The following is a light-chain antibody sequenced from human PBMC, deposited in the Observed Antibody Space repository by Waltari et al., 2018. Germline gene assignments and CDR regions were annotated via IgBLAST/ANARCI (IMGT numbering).Light chain of an antibody. CDR1: SSDVGTYDL. CDR3: CSYVGSSTFLYV. CDR2: ELS. J-gene: IGLJ1*01. V-gene: IGLV2-23*02. Sequence: QSALTQPAPVSGSPGQSITISCTGSSSDVGTYDLVSCYQQRPGKAPKLTTYELSKRPLGASNRLCGARSGDTASRTISGLQGEDEADYSCCSYVGSSTFLYVFGIGTKVAGL.